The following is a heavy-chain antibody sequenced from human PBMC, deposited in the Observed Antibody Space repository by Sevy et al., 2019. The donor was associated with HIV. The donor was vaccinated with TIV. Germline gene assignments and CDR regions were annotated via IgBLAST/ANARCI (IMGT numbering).Heavy chain of an antibody. CDR1: GFTVDDYA. D-gene: IGHD5-12*01. J-gene: IGHJ4*02. CDR2: LSRHSGTI. V-gene: IGHV3-9*01. Sequence: GGSLRLSCAASGFTVDDYAMHWVRQAPGKGLEWVSGLSRHSGTIGYADSVKGRFTISRDNARNSLYLQMNSLRAEDTASYYCVKDKVDGDSGYGLFDFWGQGTLVTVSS. CDR3: VKDKVDGDSGYGLFDF.